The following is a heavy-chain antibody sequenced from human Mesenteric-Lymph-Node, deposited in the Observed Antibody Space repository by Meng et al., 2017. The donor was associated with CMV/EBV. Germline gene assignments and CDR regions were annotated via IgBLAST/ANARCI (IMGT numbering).Heavy chain of an antibody. D-gene: IGHD3-10*01. CDR1: GGSISSSWHY. Sequence: QLHLQESAPRLVKPSATLSFKCTVSGGSISSSWHYWGWIRQPPGKGLEWIGSIFYSGSAHYNPALESRVTISIDKSKNEFFLNLGSVTAADTAMYFCARDTLTYSYGPGWIDPWGQGTLVTVSS. CDR3: ARDTLTYSYGPGWIDP. J-gene: IGHJ5*02. CDR2: IFYSGSA. V-gene: IGHV4-39*02.